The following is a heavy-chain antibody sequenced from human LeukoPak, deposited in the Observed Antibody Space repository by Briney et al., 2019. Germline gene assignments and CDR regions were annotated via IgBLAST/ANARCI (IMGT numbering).Heavy chain of an antibody. V-gene: IGHV3-23*01. Sequence: PGGSLRLSCAASGFTFSNYAMSWVRQAPGKGLEWVSAISGSGDNTYYADSVRGRFTISRDNSKDTLYLQMNNLRAVDTAMHYCAKDGRYYFGSGSYPFDSWGQGTRVTVSS. CDR3: AKDGRYYFGSGSYPFDS. CDR1: GFTFSNYA. J-gene: IGHJ5*01. CDR2: ISGSGDNT. D-gene: IGHD3-10*01.